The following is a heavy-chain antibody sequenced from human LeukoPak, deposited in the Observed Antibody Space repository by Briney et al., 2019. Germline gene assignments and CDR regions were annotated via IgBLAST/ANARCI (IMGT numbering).Heavy chain of an antibody. CDR1: EFTFSSYA. J-gene: IGHJ4*02. D-gene: IGHD4-17*01. CDR3: ARGYGDSIHFDY. V-gene: IGHV3-23*01. CDR2: ISASGGNT. Sequence: GGSLRLSCAASEFTFSSYAMQWVRQAPGKGLEWVSGISASGGNTWYADSVKGRFTISRDNSKNTLYLQMNSLRAEEAAVYYCARGYGDSIHFDYWGQGTLVTVSS.